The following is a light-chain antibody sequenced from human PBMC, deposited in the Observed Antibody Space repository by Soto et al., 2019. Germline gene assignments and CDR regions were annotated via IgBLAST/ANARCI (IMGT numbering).Light chain of an antibody. CDR1: SSDVGGYNF. CDR3: SSYTLRNTLVL. V-gene: IGLV2-14*01. Sequence: QSALTQPASVSGSPGQSITISCPGTSSDVGGYNFVSWYQQHPGKAPRLIIYEVSSRPSGVSYRFSGSKSGNTASLTISGLQAEDEADYYCSSYTLRNTLVLFGGGTKLTVL. J-gene: IGLJ3*02. CDR2: EVS.